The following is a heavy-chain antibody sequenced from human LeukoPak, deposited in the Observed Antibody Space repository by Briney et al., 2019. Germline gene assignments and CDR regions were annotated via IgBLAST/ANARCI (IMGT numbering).Heavy chain of an antibody. CDR2: INHSGST. CDR3: ARGLLAAAVDY. Sequence: SETLSLTCAVYGGSFSGYYWSWIRQPPEKGLEWIGEINHSGSTNYNPSLKSRVTISVDTSKNQFSLKLSSVTAADTAVYYCARGLLAAAVDYWGQGTLVTVSS. D-gene: IGHD6-13*01. CDR1: GGSFSGYY. V-gene: IGHV4-34*01. J-gene: IGHJ4*02.